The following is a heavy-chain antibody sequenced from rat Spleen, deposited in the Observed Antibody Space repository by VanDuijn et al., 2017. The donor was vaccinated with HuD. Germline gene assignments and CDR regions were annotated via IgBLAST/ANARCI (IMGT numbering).Heavy chain of an antibody. CDR3: ARDPYSRPFDY. D-gene: IGHD1-2*01. V-gene: IGHV2-43*01. Sequence: QVQLKESGPGLVQPSQTLSLTCTVSGFSLTSHHVSWVRQSPGKGLEWMGVIWTGGGTAYNFLLKSRLTITRDTSKSQLFLKMNSLQTEDTATYYCARDPYSRPFDYWGQGVMVTVSS. CDR1: GFSLTSHH. CDR2: IWTGGGT. J-gene: IGHJ2*01.